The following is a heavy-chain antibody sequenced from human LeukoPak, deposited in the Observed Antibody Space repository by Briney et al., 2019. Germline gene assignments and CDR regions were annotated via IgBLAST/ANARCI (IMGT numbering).Heavy chain of an antibody. V-gene: IGHV3-33*01. CDR3: ARDGPRAGFGY. J-gene: IGHJ4*02. CDR1: GFTLSNYG. Sequence: GRSLRLSCAASGFTLSNYGMHWVRQAPGKGLEWVAAIWHDGSRKYYAESVKGRFTISRDNAKNSLYLQMNSLRAEDTAVYYCARDGPRAGFGYWGQGTLVTVSS. CDR2: IWHDGSRK.